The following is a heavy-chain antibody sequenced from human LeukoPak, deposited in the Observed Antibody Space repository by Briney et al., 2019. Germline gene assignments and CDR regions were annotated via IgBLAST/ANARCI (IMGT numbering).Heavy chain of an antibody. Sequence: GASVKVSCKASGYTSTSYDINWVRQATGQGLEWMGWMNPNSGNTGYAQKFQGRVTMTRNTSISTAYMELSSLRSEDTAVYYCARGLRGSYYVWFDPWGQGTLVTVSS. CDR3: ARGLRGSYYVWFDP. J-gene: IGHJ5*02. D-gene: IGHD1-26*01. V-gene: IGHV1-8*01. CDR1: GYTSTSYD. CDR2: MNPNSGNT.